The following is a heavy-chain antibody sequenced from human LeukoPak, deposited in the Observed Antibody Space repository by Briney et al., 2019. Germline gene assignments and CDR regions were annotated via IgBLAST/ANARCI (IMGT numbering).Heavy chain of an antibody. CDR1: GYTLTELS. J-gene: IGHJ3*02. Sequence: ASVKVSCKVSGYTLTELSTHWVRQAPGQGLEWMGGIIPIFGTANYAQKFQGRVTITTDESTSTAYMELSSLRSEDTAVYYCARDSYDSSGYFSQDAFDIWGQGTMVTVSS. D-gene: IGHD3-22*01. CDR2: IIPIFGTA. V-gene: IGHV1-69*05. CDR3: ARDSYDSSGYFSQDAFDI.